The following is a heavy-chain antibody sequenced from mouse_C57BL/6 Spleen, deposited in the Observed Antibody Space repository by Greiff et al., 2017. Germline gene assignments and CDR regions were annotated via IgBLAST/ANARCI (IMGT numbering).Heavy chain of an antibody. V-gene: IGHV1-69*01. CDR1: GYTFTSYW. J-gene: IGHJ3*01. Sequence: VQLQESGAELVMPGASVKLSCKASGYTFTSYWMHWVKQRPGQGLEWIGEIDPSDSYTNYNQKFKGKSTLTVDKSSSTAYMQLSSLTSEDSAVYYCARREYDYDGAWFAYWGQGTLVTVSA. CDR3: ARREYDYDGAWFAY. CDR2: IDPSDSYT. D-gene: IGHD2-4*01.